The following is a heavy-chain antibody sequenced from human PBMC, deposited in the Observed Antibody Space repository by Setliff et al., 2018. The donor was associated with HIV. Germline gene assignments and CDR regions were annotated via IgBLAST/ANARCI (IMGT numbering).Heavy chain of an antibody. CDR3: ARDRYYNPGSGYHYYYMDV. V-gene: IGHV1-24*01. CDR1: GYTLTEVS. CDR2: FDPQDGET. J-gene: IGHJ6*03. D-gene: IGHD3-22*01. Sequence: ASVKVSCKVSGYTLTEVSMHWVRQAPKKGLEWMGYFDPQDGETVHAQKFQGRVTLTEDTSTDTAYMELSGLRSEDTAVYYCARDRYYNPGSGYHYYYMDVWGKGTTVTVSS.